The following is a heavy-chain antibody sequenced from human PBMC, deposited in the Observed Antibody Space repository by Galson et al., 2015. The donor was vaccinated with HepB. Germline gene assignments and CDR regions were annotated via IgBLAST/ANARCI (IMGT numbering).Heavy chain of an antibody. Sequence: SLRLSCAASGFTFSSYTMHWVRQAPGKGLEWVAVISYDGSNKYYADSVKGRFTISRDNSKNTLYLQMNSLRAEDTAVYYCARERIQLWSAFDIWGQGTMVTVSS. D-gene: IGHD5-18*01. J-gene: IGHJ3*02. V-gene: IGHV3-30-3*01. CDR1: GFTFSSYT. CDR3: ARERIQLWSAFDI. CDR2: ISYDGSNK.